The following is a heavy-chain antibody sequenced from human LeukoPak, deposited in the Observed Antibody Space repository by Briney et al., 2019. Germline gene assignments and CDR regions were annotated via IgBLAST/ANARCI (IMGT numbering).Heavy chain of an antibody. Sequence: KPGGSLRLSCVASGFTFSSYSMNWVRQAPGKGLEWVSSISSSSSYIYYADSVKGRFTISRDNAKNSLYLQMNSLRAEDTAVYYCARAGYCSGGSCYHDFDYWGQGTLVTVSS. CDR1: GFTFSSYS. J-gene: IGHJ4*02. D-gene: IGHD2-15*01. CDR3: ARAGYCSGGSCYHDFDY. V-gene: IGHV3-21*01. CDR2: ISSSSSYI.